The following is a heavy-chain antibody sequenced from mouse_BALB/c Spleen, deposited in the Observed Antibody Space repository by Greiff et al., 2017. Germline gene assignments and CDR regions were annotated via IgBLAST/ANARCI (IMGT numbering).Heavy chain of an antibody. CDR1: GFTFSSYA. J-gene: IGHJ2*01. CDR2: ISSGGST. D-gene: IGHD1-2*01. Sequence: EVQRVESGGGLVKPGGSLKLSCAASGFTFSSYAMSWVRQTPEKRLEWVASISSGGSTYYPDSVKGRFTISRDNARNILYLQMSSLRSEDTAMYYCARGSLYYGYDYWGQGTTLTVSS. CDR3: ARGSLYYGYDY. V-gene: IGHV5-6-5*01.